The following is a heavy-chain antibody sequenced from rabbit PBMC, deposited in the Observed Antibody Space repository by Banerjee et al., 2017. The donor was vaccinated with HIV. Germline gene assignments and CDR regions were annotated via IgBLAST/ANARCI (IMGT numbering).Heavy chain of an antibody. Sequence: ELVESGGGLVQPGESLKLSCKASGIDFSSNAISWVRQAPGKGPEWIAYIYPGFSIKNYANSVKGRFTISSDNAQNTVFLQMTSLTASDTATYFCARDSYDDYGDLFNLWGQGTLVTVS. J-gene: IGHJ4*01. CDR3: ARDSYDDYGDLFNL. D-gene: IGHD2-1*01. CDR2: IYPGFSIK. V-gene: IGHV1S47*01. CDR1: GIDFSSNA.